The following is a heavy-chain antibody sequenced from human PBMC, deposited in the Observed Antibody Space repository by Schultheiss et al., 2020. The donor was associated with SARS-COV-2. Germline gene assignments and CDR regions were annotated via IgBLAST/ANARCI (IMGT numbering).Heavy chain of an antibody. J-gene: IGHJ6*03. V-gene: IGHV3-23*01. Sequence: GGSLRLSCAASGFTFSSYAMSWVRQAPGKGLEWVSAISGSGGSTYYADSVKGRFTISRDNCKNTLYLQMNSLRAEDTAVYYCARAVVPAAIGIYYYYYMDVWGKGTTVTVSS. CDR1: GFTFSSYA. D-gene: IGHD2-2*01. CDR2: ISGSGGST. CDR3: ARAVVPAAIGIYYYYYMDV.